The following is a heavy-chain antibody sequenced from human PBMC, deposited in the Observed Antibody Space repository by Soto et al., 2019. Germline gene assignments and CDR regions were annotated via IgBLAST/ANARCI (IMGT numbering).Heavy chain of an antibody. CDR1: GFTFSSYG. CDR2: ISYDGSNK. Sequence: GGSLRLSCAASGFTFSSYGMHWVRQAPGKGLEWVAVISYDGSNKYYADSVKGRFTISRDNSKNTLYLQMNSLRAEDTAVYYCAKAMFANYYYNSSSNAFNICHQGPRVTVSS. V-gene: IGHV3-30*18. J-gene: IGHJ3*02. CDR3: AKAMFANYYYNSSSNAFNI. D-gene: IGHD3-22*01.